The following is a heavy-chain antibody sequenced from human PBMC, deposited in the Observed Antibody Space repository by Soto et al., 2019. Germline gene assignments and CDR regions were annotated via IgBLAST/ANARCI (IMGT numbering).Heavy chain of an antibody. CDR1: GFTFSSYA. D-gene: IGHD6-19*01. CDR2: ISGSGGST. V-gene: IGHV3-23*01. CDR3: ARDRRGSGCYEDYYYGMDV. J-gene: IGHJ6*02. Sequence: PGGSLRRSWAAAGFTFSSYAMSWLRQAPGKGLEWVSAISGSGGSTYYADSVKGRFTISRDNSKNTLYLQMNSLRAEDTAVYYCARDRRGSGCYEDYYYGMDVWRQGSTVTLSS.